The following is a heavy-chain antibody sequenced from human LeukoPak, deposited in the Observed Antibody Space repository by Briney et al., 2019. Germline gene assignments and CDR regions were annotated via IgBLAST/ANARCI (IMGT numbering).Heavy chain of an antibody. Sequence: GSLRLSCAASGFTFSSYYMSWVRQAPGKGLEWVSSITTSSIYIYYGDSVKGRFTISRDNAKNSLYLQMNSLRAEDTAVYYCAREQSGYDVKKYYYYMDVWGKGTTVTVSS. CDR2: ITTSSIYI. J-gene: IGHJ6*03. CDR3: AREQSGYDVKKYYYYMDV. V-gene: IGHV3-21*01. CDR1: GFTFSSYY. D-gene: IGHD5-12*01.